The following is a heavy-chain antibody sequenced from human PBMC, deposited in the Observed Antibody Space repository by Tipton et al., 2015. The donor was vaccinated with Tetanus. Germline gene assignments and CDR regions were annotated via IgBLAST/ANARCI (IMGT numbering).Heavy chain of an antibody. Sequence: TLSLTCTVPGGSISSYYWSWIRQPPGKGLEWIGYIYYSGSTNYNPSLKSRVTISVDTSKNQFSLKLSSVTAADTAVYYCARGNGGQYYYYGMDVWGQGTTVTVSS. V-gene: IGHV4-59*01. CDR3: ARGNGGQYYYYGMDV. CDR2: IYYSGST. CDR1: GGSISSYY. J-gene: IGHJ6*02. D-gene: IGHD4-23*01.